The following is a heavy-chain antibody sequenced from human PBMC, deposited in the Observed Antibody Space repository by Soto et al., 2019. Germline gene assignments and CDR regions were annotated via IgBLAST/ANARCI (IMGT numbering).Heavy chain of an antibody. CDR1: GFTFSSYG. Sequence: QVQLVESGGGVVQPGRSLRLSCAASGFTFSSYGMHWVRQAPGKGLEWVAVIWYDGSNTYYADSVKGRFTISRDNSKNTLYLQMNSLRAEDTAVYYCERDIDYGDFDNWVYPWGKGTLVTVSS. J-gene: IGHJ5*02. CDR2: IWYDGSNT. CDR3: ERDIDYGDFDNWVYP. V-gene: IGHV3-33*01. D-gene: IGHD4-17*01.